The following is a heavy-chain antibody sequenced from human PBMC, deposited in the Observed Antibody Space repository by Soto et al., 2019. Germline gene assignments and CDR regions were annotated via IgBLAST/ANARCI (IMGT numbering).Heavy chain of an antibody. CDR1: GFTFSSYW. D-gene: IGHD3-10*01. Sequence: PGGSLRLSCAASGFTFSSYWMSWVRQAPGKGLEWVANIKQDGSEKYYVDSVKGRFTISRDNAKNSLYLQMNSLKAEDTAVYYCARDFRLGFKGLNYFDYWGQGTLVTVSS. CDR3: ARDFRLGFKGLNYFDY. J-gene: IGHJ4*02. V-gene: IGHV3-7*01. CDR2: IKQDGSEK.